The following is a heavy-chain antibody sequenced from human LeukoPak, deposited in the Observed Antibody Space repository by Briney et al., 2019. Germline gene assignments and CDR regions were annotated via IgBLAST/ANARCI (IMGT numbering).Heavy chain of an antibody. CDR2: ISGSGGST. CDR1: GFTFRTYA. V-gene: IGHV3-23*01. CDR3: ASAETRSTTSLYQYYFDY. J-gene: IGHJ4*02. D-gene: IGHD2-2*01. Sequence: PSGGSLRLSCAASGFTFRTYAVSWVRQAPGKGLKWVSAISGSGGSTYYADSVKGRFTISRDNSKNTLYLQMNSLRAEDTAVYYCASAETRSTTSLYQYYFDYWGQGTLVTVSS.